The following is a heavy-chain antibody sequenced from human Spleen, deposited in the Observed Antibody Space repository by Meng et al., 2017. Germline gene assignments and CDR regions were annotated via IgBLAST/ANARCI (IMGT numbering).Heavy chain of an antibody. CDR3: ARGTPQSY. J-gene: IGHJ4*02. Sequence: QVQLVQSGAEVKKPGASVKVSCKASGYTFPDYWLHWVRRAPGQGLEWMGRINPKSGDTHYAQRFQGRVTMTGDTSISTAYMELSSLRSEDTAVYYCARGTPQSYWGQGTLVTVSS. V-gene: IGHV1-2*06. CDR1: GYTFPDYW. CDR2: INPKSGDT.